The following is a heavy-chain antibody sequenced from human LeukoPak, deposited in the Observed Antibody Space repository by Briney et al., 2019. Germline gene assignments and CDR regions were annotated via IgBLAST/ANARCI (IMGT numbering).Heavy chain of an antibody. V-gene: IGHV4-31*03. J-gene: IGHJ4*02. D-gene: IGHD3-22*01. CDR3: ARAPHYYDSSGLDFDY. CDR2: IYYSGST. CDR1: GGSISSGGYY. Sequence: SQTLSLTCTVSGGSISSGGYYWSWIRQHPGKALEWIGYIYYSGSTYYNPSLKSRVTISVDTSKNQFSLKLSSVTAADTAVYYCARAPHYYDSSGLDFDYWGQGTLVTVSS.